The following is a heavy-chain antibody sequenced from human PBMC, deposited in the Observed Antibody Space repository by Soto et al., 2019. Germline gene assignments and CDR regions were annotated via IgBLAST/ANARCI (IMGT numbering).Heavy chain of an antibody. D-gene: IGHD2-2*02. CDR3: AKDFTGSSIPRGKDAYFDY. V-gene: IGHV3-23*01. CDR1: GFSFSTNA. J-gene: IGHJ4*02. CDR2: ISGTGDST. Sequence: EVQLLESGGGLVQPGGSLRLSCAASGFSFSTNAMNWVRQAPGKGLEWVSAISGTGDSTFCADSVKGRFTISRDNSKFRLYLQMNSLRAEDTAVYYCAKDFTGSSIPRGKDAYFDYWGQGTLVTVSS.